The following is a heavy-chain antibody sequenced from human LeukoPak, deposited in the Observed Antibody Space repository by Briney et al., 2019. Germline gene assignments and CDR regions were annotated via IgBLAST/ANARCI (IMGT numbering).Heavy chain of an antibody. Sequence: ASVKVSCKASGYTFTSYYMHWVRQAPGQGLEWMGIINPSGGSTSYAQKFQGRVTMTRDTSTSTVYMELSSLRSEDTAVYYCARGILGYCSGGSCFLSYYYGMDVWGQGTTVTVS. CDR2: INPSGGST. CDR1: GYTFTSYY. D-gene: IGHD2-15*01. CDR3: ARGILGYCSGGSCFLSYYYGMDV. J-gene: IGHJ6*02. V-gene: IGHV1-46*01.